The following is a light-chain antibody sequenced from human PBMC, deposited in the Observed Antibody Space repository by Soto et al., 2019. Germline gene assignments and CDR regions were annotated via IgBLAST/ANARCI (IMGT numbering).Light chain of an antibody. Sequence: QSALNQPRSVSGSPGQSVTISCTGTSSDVGGYNYVSWYQQYPGKGPKLMIFDVSKRPSGVPDRFSGFKSGNTASLTISGRQAGDEADYYCCSYAGSYTLYVFGSGTKLTVL. V-gene: IGLV2-11*01. CDR1: SSDVGGYNY. CDR2: DVS. J-gene: IGLJ1*01. CDR3: CSYAGSYTLYV.